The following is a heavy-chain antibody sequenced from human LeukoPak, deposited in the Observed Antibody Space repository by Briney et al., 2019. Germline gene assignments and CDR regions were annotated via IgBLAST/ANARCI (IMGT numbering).Heavy chain of an antibody. CDR1: GGSLCSYY. J-gene: IGHJ4*02. CDR3: ASLADTAMGFDY. CDR2: IYYSGST. V-gene: IGHV4-59*08. Sequence: SETLSLPCTVSGGSLCSYYWSWIRQPPGKGLEWIGYIYYSGSTNYNPSLKSRVTISVDTSKNQFSLKLSSVTAADTAVCYCASLADTAMGFDYWGQGTLVTVSS. D-gene: IGHD5-18*01.